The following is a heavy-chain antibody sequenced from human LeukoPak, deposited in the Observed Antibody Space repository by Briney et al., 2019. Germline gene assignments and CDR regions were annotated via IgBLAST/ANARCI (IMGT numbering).Heavy chain of an antibody. CDR2: ISGSGGST. D-gene: IGHD1-26*01. J-gene: IGHJ4*02. CDR1: GSAFSSYA. V-gene: IGHV3-23*01. Sequence: PGGSLRLSCAASGSAFSSYAMSWVRQAPGKGLEWVSAISGSGGSTYYADSVKGRFTISRDNSKNTLYLQMNSLRAEDTAVYYCANLIVGAFYYWGQGTLVTVSS. CDR3: ANLIVGAFYY.